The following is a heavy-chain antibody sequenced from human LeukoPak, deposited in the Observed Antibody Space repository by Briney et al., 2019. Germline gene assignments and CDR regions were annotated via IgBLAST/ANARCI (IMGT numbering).Heavy chain of an antibody. CDR2: INPSGGST. V-gene: IGHV1-46*01. D-gene: IGHD2-2*01. CDR1: GYTFTSYY. CDR3: AKEPADIVVVPAAQGDY. Sequence: GASVKVSCKASGYTFTSYYMHWVRQAPGQGLEWMGIINPSGGSTSYAQKFQGRVTMTRDTSTSTVYMELSSLRSEDTAVYYCAKEPADIVVVPAAQGDYWGQGTLVTVSS. J-gene: IGHJ4*02.